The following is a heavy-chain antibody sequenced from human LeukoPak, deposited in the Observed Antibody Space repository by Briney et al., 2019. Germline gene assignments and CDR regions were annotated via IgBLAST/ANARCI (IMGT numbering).Heavy chain of an antibody. J-gene: IGHJ4*02. CDR1: GFSFSTYW. CDR3: ARLSAMVRGPEDIFYFEY. CDR2: IRPDGSEK. Sequence: GGSLRLSCETSGFSFSTYWMSWVRQAPGKALEWVANIRPDGSEKYYVDSVKGRFTISRDIAKQSVFLQMTSLRVEDTAVYYCARLSAMVRGPEDIFYFEYWGLETLVTVSS. V-gene: IGHV3-7*01. D-gene: IGHD3-10*01.